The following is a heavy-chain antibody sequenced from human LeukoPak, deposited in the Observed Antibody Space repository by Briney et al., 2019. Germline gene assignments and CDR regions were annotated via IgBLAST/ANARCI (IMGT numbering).Heavy chain of an antibody. CDR2: INANSGGI. Sequence: ASVKVSCKASGYIFTAYYMHWVRQAPGQGLEWMGWINANSGGINYAQKFQGRVTMTRDTSITTAYMEVSGLRSDDTAVYFCARGEIDGPDFDQWGQGTLVTVSS. J-gene: IGHJ4*02. CDR1: GYIFTAYY. CDR3: ARGEIDGPDFDQ. D-gene: IGHD5-24*01. V-gene: IGHV1-2*02.